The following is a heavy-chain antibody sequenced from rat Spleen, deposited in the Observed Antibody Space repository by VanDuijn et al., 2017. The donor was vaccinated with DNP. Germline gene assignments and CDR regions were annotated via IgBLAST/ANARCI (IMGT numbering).Heavy chain of an antibody. J-gene: IGHJ2*01. CDR3: SRDGGYYSSYIPFDY. Sequence: VLLTESGPGLVQPSETLSLTCTVSGFSVTGYSVYWVRQPSGKGLEWMGIMKYNGDTSYNSALKSRLSISRDTSKNQVFLKMNSLQTDDTGTYYCSRDGGYYSSYIPFDYWGQGVMVTVSS. CDR2: MKYNGDT. D-gene: IGHD1-2*01. CDR1: GFSVTGYS. V-gene: IGHV2-8*01.